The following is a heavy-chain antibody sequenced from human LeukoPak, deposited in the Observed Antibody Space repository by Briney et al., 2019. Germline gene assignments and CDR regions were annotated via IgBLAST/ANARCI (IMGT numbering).Heavy chain of an antibody. J-gene: IGHJ3*02. Sequence: GGSLRLSCAASGFTFSDYYMSWIRQAPGKGLEWVSYISSSGSTIYYADSVKGRFTISRDNAKNSLYLQMNNLRAEDTAVYYCASDQLWLNDAFDIWGQGTMVTVSS. CDR2: ISSSGSTI. D-gene: IGHD3-10*01. CDR3: ASDQLWLNDAFDI. CDR1: GFTFSDYY. V-gene: IGHV3-11*01.